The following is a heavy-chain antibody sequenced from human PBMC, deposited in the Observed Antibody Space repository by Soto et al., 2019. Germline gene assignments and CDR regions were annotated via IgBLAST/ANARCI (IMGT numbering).Heavy chain of an antibody. D-gene: IGHD5-18*01. CDR2: ISSSSSYI. CDR1: GFTFSSYS. J-gene: IGHJ6*02. Sequence: PGGSLRLSCAASGFTFSSYSMNWVRQAPGKGLEWVSSISSSSSYIYYADSVKGRFTISRDNAKNSLYLQMNSLRAEDTAVYYCAGDRDSYYYYYGMDVWGQGTTVTVSS. CDR3: AGDRDSYYYYYGMDV. V-gene: IGHV3-21*01.